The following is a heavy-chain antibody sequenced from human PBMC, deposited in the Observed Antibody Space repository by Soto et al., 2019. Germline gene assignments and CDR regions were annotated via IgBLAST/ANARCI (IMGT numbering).Heavy chain of an antibody. D-gene: IGHD3-22*01. CDR3: ARDLHYYDSSGYNYNWFDP. J-gene: IGHJ5*02. Sequence: VASVKVSCKASGGTFSSYAISWVRQAPGQGLEWMGGIIPIFGTANYAQKFQGRVTITADESTSTAYMELSSLRSEDTAVYYCARDLHYYDSSGYNYNWFDPWGQGTLVTVSS. V-gene: IGHV1-69*13. CDR2: IIPIFGTA. CDR1: GGTFSSYA.